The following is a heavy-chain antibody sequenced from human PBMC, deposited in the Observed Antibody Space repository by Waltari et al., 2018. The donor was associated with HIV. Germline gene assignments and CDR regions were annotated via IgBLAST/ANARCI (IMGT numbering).Heavy chain of an antibody. D-gene: IGHD3-10*01. V-gene: IGHV1-69*12. CDR3: ASFYGSGSPFDY. CDR2: INPIVGTA. CDR1: GGTFSSYA. Sequence: QVQLVQSGAEVKKPGSSVKVSCKASGGTFSSYAISWVRQAPGQGLEWMGGINPIVGTANYAQKFQGRVTITADESTSTAYRELSSLRSEDTAVYYCASFYGSGSPFDYWGQGTLVTVSS. J-gene: IGHJ4*02.